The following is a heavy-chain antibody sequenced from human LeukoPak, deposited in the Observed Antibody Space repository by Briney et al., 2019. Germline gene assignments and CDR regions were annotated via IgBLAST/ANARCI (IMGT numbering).Heavy chain of an antibody. CDR2: IYTSGST. V-gene: IGHV4-4*07. D-gene: IGHD6-13*01. J-gene: IGHJ4*02. CDR3: ARQRSSSWPDSHFDY. CDR1: GGSISSYY. Sequence: PSETLSLTCTVYGGSISSYYWSWIRQPAGKGLEWIGRIYTSGSTNYNPSLKSRVTMSVDTSKNQFSLKLSSVTAADTAVYYCARQRSSSWPDSHFDYWGQGTLVTVSS.